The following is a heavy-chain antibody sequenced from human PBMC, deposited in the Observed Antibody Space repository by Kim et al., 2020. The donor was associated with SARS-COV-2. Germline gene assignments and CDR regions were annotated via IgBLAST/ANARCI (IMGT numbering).Heavy chain of an antibody. CDR2: ISSSSSYI. D-gene: IGHD2-8*01. J-gene: IGHJ4*02. Sequence: GGSLRLSCAASGFTFSSYSMNWVRQAPGKGLEWVSSISSSSSYIYYADSVKGRFTISRDNAKNSLYLQMNSLRAEDTAVYYCARAKGVGAWYYFDYWGQGTLVTVSS. CDR3: ARAKGVGAWYYFDY. CDR1: GFTFSSYS. V-gene: IGHV3-21*01.